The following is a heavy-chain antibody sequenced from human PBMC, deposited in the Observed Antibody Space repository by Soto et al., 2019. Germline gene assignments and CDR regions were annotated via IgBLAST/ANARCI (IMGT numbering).Heavy chain of an antibody. J-gene: IGHJ3*02. V-gene: IGHV1-46*01. D-gene: IGHD1-26*01. Sequence: QVQLVQSGAEVKKPGASVKVSCKASEYTFTNYYMHWVRQAPGHGLEWMGRINPSGGSTSYAQKVQGRVTKTRDTSTTTVDMALRSLRSEDRAVYYCARVGDHGGAGELGGDAFDIWCQGTMVTV. CDR3: ARVGDHGGAGELGGDAFDI. CDR1: EYTFTNYY. CDR2: INPSGGST.